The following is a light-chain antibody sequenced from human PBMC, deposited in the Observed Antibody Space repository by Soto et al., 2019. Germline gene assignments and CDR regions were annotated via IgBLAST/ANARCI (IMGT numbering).Light chain of an antibody. CDR3: QQSYSTPLT. Sequence: DIQMTQSPSSLSASVGDRVTITCRASQSISSYLNWYQQKPGKAPKLLIYAASRLQSGVPSRFSGSGSGTDCTLTIRSLQPEDSATYYCQQSYSTPLTVGGGNKVEIK. J-gene: IGKJ4*02. CDR2: AAS. CDR1: QSISSY. V-gene: IGKV1-39*01.